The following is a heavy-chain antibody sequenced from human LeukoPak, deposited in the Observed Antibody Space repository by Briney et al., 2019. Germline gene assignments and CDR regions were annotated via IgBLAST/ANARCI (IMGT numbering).Heavy chain of an antibody. CDR2: ISSSSSTI. Sequence: PGGSLRLSCAASGFTFSSYSMNWVRQAPGKGLEWVSYISSSSSTIYYADSVKGRFTISRDNAKNSLYLQMNSLRAEDTAVYYCARGGYSSSWYFDYWGQGTLVTVSS. CDR3: ARGGYSSSWYFDY. J-gene: IGHJ4*02. V-gene: IGHV3-48*01. D-gene: IGHD6-6*01. CDR1: GFTFSSYS.